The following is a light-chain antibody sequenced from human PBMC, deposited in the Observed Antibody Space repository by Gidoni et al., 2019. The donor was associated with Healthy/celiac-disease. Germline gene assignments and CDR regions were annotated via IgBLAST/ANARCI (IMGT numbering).Light chain of an antibody. CDR1: QSVLYIANNKND. CDR2: WAS. J-gene: IGKJ1*01. V-gene: IGKV4-1*01. Sequence: DIVMTQSPEPLAVALGERATINCKSSQSVLYIANNKNDLAWYQQKPGQPPKLLIYWASTRESGVPDRFSGSGSGTDFTLTISSLQAEDVAVYYCQQYYSTPRTFGQGTKVEIK. CDR3: QQYYSTPRT.